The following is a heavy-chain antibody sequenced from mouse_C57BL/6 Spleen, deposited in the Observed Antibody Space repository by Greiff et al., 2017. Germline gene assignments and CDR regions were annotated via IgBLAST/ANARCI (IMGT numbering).Heavy chain of an antibody. CDR1: GYTFTGYN. V-gene: IGHV1-18*01. J-gene: IGHJ1*03. CDR3: ASYSNYWYFDV. D-gene: IGHD2-5*01. CDR2: INPNNGGT. Sequence: VQLQQSGPELVKPGASVKIPCKASGYTFTGYNMDWVKQSHGKSLEWIGDINPNNGGTIYNQKFKGKATLTVDKSSSTAYMELRSLTSEDTAVYYCASYSNYWYFDVWGTGTTVTVSS.